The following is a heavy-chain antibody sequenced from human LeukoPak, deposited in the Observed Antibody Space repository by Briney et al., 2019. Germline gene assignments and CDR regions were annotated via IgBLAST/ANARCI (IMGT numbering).Heavy chain of an antibody. CDR3: ARVWGIAAAGGEIEY. D-gene: IGHD6-13*01. J-gene: IGHJ4*02. CDR1: GFTFSSYS. CDR2: ISSSSSTI. V-gene: IGHV3-48*02. Sequence: GSLRLSCAASGFTFSSYSMNWVRQAPGKGLEWVSYISSSSSTIYYADSVKGRFTISRDNAKNSLYLRMNSLRDEDTAVYYCARVWGIAAAGGEIEYWGQGTLVTVSS.